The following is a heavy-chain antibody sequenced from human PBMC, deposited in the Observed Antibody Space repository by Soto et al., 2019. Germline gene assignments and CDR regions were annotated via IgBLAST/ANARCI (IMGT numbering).Heavy chain of an antibody. J-gene: IGHJ5*02. CDR3: ARVTGDYDFWSGYHNLRWFDP. Sequence: MPSETLSLTCAVSGGSISSSNWWSWVRQPPGKGLEWIGEIYHSGSTNYNPSLKSRVTISVDKSKNQFSLKLSSVTAADTAVYYCARVTGDYDFWSGYHNLRWFDPWGQGTLVTVSS. V-gene: IGHV4-4*02. D-gene: IGHD3-3*01. CDR2: IYHSGST. CDR1: GGSISSSNW.